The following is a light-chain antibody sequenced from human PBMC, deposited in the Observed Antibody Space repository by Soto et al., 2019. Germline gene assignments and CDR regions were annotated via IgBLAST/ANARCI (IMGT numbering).Light chain of an antibody. J-gene: IGKJ2*01. CDR3: QQGFSTPRT. CDR1: RNINNY. CDR2: VAS. Sequence: DTVTITCRASRNINNYLNWYQQKPGRAPQLLIYVASSLQSGVPSRFSGSASGTDFTLTISSLQPEDFATYYCQQGFSTPRTFGQGTTLEL. V-gene: IGKV1-39*01.